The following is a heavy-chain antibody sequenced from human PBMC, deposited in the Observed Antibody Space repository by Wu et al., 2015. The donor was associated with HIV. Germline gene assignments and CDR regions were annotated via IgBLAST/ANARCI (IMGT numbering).Heavy chain of an antibody. D-gene: IGHD2-15*01. CDR2: IIPIFGTT. CDR1: GDGFTTYA. J-gene: IGHJ6*02. CDR3: ARNVVGSIGGGYTYYGMDV. Sequence: QAQLVQFGAEVKKPGSSVKVTCKASGDGFTTYAVSWVRQAPGQGLEWMGRIIPIFGTTDYAQSFQGRLTITAGESTNTVYMELSSLRPDDTAVYYCARNVVGSIGGGYTYYGMDVWGQGTTVTVXS. V-gene: IGHV1-69*15.